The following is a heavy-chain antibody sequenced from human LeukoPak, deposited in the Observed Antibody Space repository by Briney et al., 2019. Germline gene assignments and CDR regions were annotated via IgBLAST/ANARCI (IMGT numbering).Heavy chain of an antibody. CDR2: IYSGGST. V-gene: IGHV3-66*02. CDR3: ARGSYGSGSYYIAFDI. Sequence: GSLRLSCAASGFTVSSSYMSWVRQAPGKGLEWVSVIYSGGSTYYADSVKGRFTISRDNSKNTLYLQMNSLRAEDTAVYYCARGSYGSGSYYIAFDIWGQGTMVTVSS. D-gene: IGHD3-10*01. CDR1: GFTVSSSY. J-gene: IGHJ3*02.